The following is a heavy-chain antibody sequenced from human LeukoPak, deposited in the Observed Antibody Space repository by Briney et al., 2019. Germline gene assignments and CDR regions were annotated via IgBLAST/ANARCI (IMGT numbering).Heavy chain of an antibody. CDR2: IIPIFGTA. Sequence: SVKVSCKASGGTFSSYAISWVRQAPGQGLEWMGGIIPIFGTANYAQEFQGRVAITADKSTSTAYMELSSLRSEDTAVYYCARSGFTMVRGVTPSWFDPWGQGTLVTVSS. J-gene: IGHJ5*02. CDR3: ARSGFTMVRGVTPSWFDP. CDR1: GGTFSSYA. V-gene: IGHV1-69*06. D-gene: IGHD3-10*01.